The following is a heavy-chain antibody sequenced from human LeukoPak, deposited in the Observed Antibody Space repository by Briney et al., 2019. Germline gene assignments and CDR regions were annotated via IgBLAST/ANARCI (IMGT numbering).Heavy chain of an antibody. CDR3: ARHGDYDILTGYPYYFDY. V-gene: IGHV4-59*08. J-gene: IGHJ4*02. Sequence: SETLSLTCTVSGGSISSYYWSWIRQPPGKGLEWIGYIYYSGSTNYNPSLKSRITISVDTSKNQFSLKLSSVTAADTAVYYCARHGDYDILTGYPYYFDYWGQGTLVTVSS. D-gene: IGHD3-9*01. CDR2: IYYSGST. CDR1: GGSISSYY.